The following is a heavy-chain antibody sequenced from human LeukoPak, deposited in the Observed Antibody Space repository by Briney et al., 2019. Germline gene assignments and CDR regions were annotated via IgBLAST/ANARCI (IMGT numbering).Heavy chain of an antibody. CDR1: GFTVSSNY. CDR2: IYSGGST. Sequence: PGGSLRLSSAASGFTVSSNYMSWVRQAPGKGLEWVSVIYSGGSTYYADSVKGRFTISRYNSKNTLYLQMNSLRAEDTAVYYCARVRNDILTGCDFDYWGQGTLVTVSS. D-gene: IGHD3-9*01. J-gene: IGHJ4*02. V-gene: IGHV3-66*02. CDR3: ARVRNDILTGCDFDY.